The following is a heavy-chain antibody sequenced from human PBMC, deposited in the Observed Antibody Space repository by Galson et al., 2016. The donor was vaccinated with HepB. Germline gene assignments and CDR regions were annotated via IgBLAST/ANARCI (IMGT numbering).Heavy chain of an antibody. V-gene: IGHV3-15*01. CDR2: IKRKTDGGTT. CDR1: GFTFSDAW. J-gene: IGHJ5*02. Sequence: SLRLSCAPSGFTFSDAWMNWVRQAPGKGLEWVGRIKRKTDGGTTDYAAPVEGRFTISRDDSKNTLYLQMNNLKNEDTAVYYCTTYYGNILTAYRWFDPWGQGTLVTVSS. CDR3: TTYYGNILTAYRWFDP. D-gene: IGHD3-9*01.